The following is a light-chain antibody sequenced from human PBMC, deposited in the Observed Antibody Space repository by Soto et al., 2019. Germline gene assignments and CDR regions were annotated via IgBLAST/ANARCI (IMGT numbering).Light chain of an antibody. Sequence: DIQMTQSPSSLSASVGDRVTITCRASQGIRNDLGWYQQKPGKAPKRLIYAASSLQSGVPSRFSGSGSGTDFTLTISSLEPEDSAVYYCQQRHMWPITFGQVTRLEIK. J-gene: IGKJ5*01. CDR3: QQRHMWPIT. CDR1: QGIRND. CDR2: AAS. V-gene: IGKV1-17*01.